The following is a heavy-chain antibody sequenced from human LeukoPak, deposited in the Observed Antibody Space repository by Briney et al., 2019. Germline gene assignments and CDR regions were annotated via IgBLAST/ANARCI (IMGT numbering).Heavy chain of an antibody. Sequence: ASVKVSCKASGSIFSDYYMHWVRQVPGRGFEWMGWISRRSGATKIAPKFQGRVTLTRDISISTAYVELTNLASDDTAAYYCVSWAGGNSDVASFDFWGQGTPVLVSS. CDR3: VSWAGGNSDVASFDF. CDR1: GSIFSDYY. D-gene: IGHD2-21*01. V-gene: IGHV1-2*02. CDR2: ISRRSGAT. J-gene: IGHJ4*02.